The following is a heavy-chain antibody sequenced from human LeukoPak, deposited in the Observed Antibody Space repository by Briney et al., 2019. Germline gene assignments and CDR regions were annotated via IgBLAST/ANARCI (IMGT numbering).Heavy chain of an antibody. CDR2: ISSSSSYI. Sequence: GGSLRLSCAASGFTFSSYSMNWVRQAPGKGLEWVSSISSSSSYIYYADSVKGRFTISRDNAKNSLYLQMNSLRAEDTAVYYCARYAAAGIGWFDPWGQGTLVTVSP. CDR1: GFTFSSYS. V-gene: IGHV3-21*01. CDR3: ARYAAAGIGWFDP. J-gene: IGHJ5*02. D-gene: IGHD6-13*01.